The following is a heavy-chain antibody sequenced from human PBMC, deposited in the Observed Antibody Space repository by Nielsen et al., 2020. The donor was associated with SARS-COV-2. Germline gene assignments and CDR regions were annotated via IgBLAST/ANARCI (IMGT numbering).Heavy chain of an antibody. CDR3: ARDRGRITMIVVVITAPDY. CDR1: GFIFGNYW. Sequence: GESLKISCTASGFIFGNYWMHWVRQAPGKGLVWVSGITSDGSIIYYADSVKGRFTISRDNSKNTLYLQMNSLRAEDTAVYYCARDRGRITMIVVVITAPDYWGQGTLVTVSS. D-gene: IGHD3-22*01. V-gene: IGHV3-74*01. J-gene: IGHJ4*02. CDR2: ITSDGSII.